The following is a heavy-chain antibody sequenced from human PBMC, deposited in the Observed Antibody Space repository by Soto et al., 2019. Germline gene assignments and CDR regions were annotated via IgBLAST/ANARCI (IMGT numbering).Heavy chain of an antibody. V-gene: IGHV3-23*01. Sequence: GGSLRLSCAASGFTFSSYAMSWVRQAPGKGLEWVSAISGSGGSTYYADSVKGRCTISRDNSKNTLYLQMNSLRAEDTAVSYCAKDLRSGSYSRDAFDIWGQGTMVTVSS. J-gene: IGHJ3*02. CDR2: ISGSGGST. D-gene: IGHD1-26*01. CDR3: AKDLRSGSYSRDAFDI. CDR1: GFTFSSYA.